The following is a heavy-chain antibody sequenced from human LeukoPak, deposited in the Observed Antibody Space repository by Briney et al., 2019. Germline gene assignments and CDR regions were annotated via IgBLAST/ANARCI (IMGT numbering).Heavy chain of an antibody. D-gene: IGHD3-16*01. CDR1: GGSFSGYY. Sequence: SETLSLTCAVYGGSFSGYYWSWIRQPPGKGLEWIGEINHSGSTNYNPSLKSRVTISVDTSKNQFSLKLSSVTAADTAVYYCAREAEITFGGVSNWFDPWGQGTLVTVSS. CDR3: AREAEITFGGVSNWFDP. CDR2: INHSGST. J-gene: IGHJ5*02. V-gene: IGHV4-34*01.